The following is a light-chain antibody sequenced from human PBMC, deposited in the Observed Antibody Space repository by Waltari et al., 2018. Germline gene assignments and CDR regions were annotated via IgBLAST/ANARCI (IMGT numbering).Light chain of an antibody. V-gene: IGLV3-19*01. Sequence: SSELTQDTTVSVAMGQTVRITCQGDSLRSYYASWYQQRPGQAPILVFSGNNNRPSGVPDLFSGSSSDNTSVLTITGAQAEDEASYYCHSRDASGVGGSFGGGTKLTVL. J-gene: IGLJ2*01. CDR3: HSRDASGVGGS. CDR1: SLRSYY. CDR2: GNN.